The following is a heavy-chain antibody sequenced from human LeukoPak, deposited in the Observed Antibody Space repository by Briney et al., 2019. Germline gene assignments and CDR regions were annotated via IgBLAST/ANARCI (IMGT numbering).Heavy chain of an antibody. CDR2: IYYSGST. V-gene: IGHV4-31*03. D-gene: IGHD3-3*01. Sequence: SETLSLTCTVSGGSISSGGYYWSRIRQHPGKGLEWIGYIYYSGSTYYNPSLKSRVTISVDTSKNQFSLKLSSVTAADTAVYYCAREIYDFWSGYSAQFDYWGQGTLVTVSS. CDR1: GGSISSGGYY. CDR3: AREIYDFWSGYSAQFDY. J-gene: IGHJ4*02.